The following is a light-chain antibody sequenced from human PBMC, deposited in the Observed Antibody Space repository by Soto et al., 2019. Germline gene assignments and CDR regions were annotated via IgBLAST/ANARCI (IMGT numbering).Light chain of an antibody. CDR1: SSDVGSYNL. V-gene: IGLV2-23*01. CDR3: CSSSGSSTHVV. J-gene: IGLJ2*01. Sequence: QSVLTQPASVSGSPGQSITISCTGTSSDVGSYNLVSWYQQHPGKAPKLMIYEGSKRPSGVSNRFSGSKSGNTASLTISGLQAEDEDAYYCCSSSGSSTHVVFGGGTKLTVL. CDR2: EGS.